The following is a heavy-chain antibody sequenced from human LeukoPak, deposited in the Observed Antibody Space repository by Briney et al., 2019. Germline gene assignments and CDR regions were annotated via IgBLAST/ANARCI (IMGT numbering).Heavy chain of an antibody. Sequence: SETLSLTCTVSGGSINTYFWSWIRQPPGKGLEWIGYIYYSGSTNYNPSLKSRVTISVDTSKNQFSLRLSSVTAADTAVYYCARQDIVVVVAATPNYFDYWGQGTLVTVSS. V-gene: IGHV4-59*08. CDR3: ARQDIVVVVAATPNYFDY. D-gene: IGHD2-15*01. CDR2: IYYSGST. CDR1: GGSINTYF. J-gene: IGHJ4*02.